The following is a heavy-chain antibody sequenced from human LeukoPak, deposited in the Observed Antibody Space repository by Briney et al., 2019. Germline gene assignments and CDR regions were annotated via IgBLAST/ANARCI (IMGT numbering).Heavy chain of an antibody. Sequence: SETLSLTCAVYGGSFSGYYWSWIRQPPGKGLEWIGEINHSGSTNYNPSLKSRVTISVDTSKNQFSLKVSFVTAADTAVYYCARGASEYYYDSSGSELGYWGQGTLVTVSS. D-gene: IGHD3-22*01. J-gene: IGHJ4*02. V-gene: IGHV4-34*01. CDR1: GGSFSGYY. CDR2: INHSGST. CDR3: ARGASEYYYDSSGSELGY.